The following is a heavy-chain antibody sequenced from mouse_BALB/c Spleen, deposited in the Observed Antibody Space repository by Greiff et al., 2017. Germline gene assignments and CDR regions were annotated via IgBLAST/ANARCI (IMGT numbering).Heavy chain of an antibody. CDR1: GYAFSSYW. Sequence: VQLQQSGAELVRPGSSVKISCKASGYAFSSYWMNWVKQRPGQGLEWIGQIYPGDGDTNYNGKFKGKATLTADKSSSTAYMQLSSLTSEDSAVYFCAPNYCGSSLAYWGQGTLVTVSA. J-gene: IGHJ3*01. D-gene: IGHD1-1*01. CDR2: IYPGDGDT. V-gene: IGHV1-80*01. CDR3: APNYCGSSLAY.